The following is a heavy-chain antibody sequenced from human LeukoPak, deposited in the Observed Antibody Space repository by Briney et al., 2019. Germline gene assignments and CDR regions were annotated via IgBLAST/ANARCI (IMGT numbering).Heavy chain of an antibody. CDR2: ISSSGSSI. V-gene: IGHV3-48*03. J-gene: IGHJ4*02. Sequence: PGGSLRLSCAASGFTFSSYEMNGVRQAPGKGLERVSYISSSGSSIYYADSVKGRFTISRDNAKNSLYLQMNSLRAEDTAVYYCARPPAPITADRYQFDYWGQGTLVTVSS. D-gene: IGHD6-13*01. CDR1: GFTFSSYE. CDR3: ARPPAPITADRYQFDY.